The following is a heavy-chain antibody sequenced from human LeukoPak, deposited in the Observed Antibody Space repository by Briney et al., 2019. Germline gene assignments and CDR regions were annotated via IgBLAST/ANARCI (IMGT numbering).Heavy chain of an antibody. Sequence: GGSLRLSCAASGFTFSRYSMNWVRQAPGKGLEWVSSISISSNYKYYPDSLKGRFTISRDNSKNTLYLQMNSLRAEDTAVYYCAELGITMIGGVWGKGTTVTISS. D-gene: IGHD3-10*02. J-gene: IGHJ6*04. CDR1: GFTFSRYS. CDR3: AELGITMIGGV. CDR2: ISISSNYK. V-gene: IGHV3-21*01.